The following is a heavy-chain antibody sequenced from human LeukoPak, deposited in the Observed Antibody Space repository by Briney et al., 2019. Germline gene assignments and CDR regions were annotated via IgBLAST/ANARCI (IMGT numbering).Heavy chain of an antibody. V-gene: IGHV3-23*01. CDR3: ARAGANWFDP. Sequence: PGGSLRLSCAASGFTFSGYAMSWVRQAPGKGPQWVSTISRSGDNTYYADSVKGRFTISRDNSKNTLYVQMNSLRAEDTAIYYCARAGANWFDPWGQGTLVTVSS. D-gene: IGHD3-10*01. CDR2: ISRSGDNT. CDR1: GFTFSGYA. J-gene: IGHJ5*02.